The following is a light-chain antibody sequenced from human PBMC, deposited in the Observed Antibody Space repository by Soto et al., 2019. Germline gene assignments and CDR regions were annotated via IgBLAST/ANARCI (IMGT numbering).Light chain of an antibody. CDR3: QQYGSSHS. Sequence: EIVLTQSPGTLSLSPGERATLSCRASQSVSSSYLAWYQQQPGQAPRLLIYGASSRATGIPGRFSGSGSWTDFTLTISRLESENFAVYYCQQYGSSHSFGQGTKVEIK. J-gene: IGKJ1*01. CDR1: QSVSSSY. V-gene: IGKV3-20*01. CDR2: GAS.